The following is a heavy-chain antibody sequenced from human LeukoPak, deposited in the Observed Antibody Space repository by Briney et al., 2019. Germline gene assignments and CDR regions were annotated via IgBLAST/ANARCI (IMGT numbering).Heavy chain of an antibody. Sequence: PSETLSLTCSVSGGSISSYYWSWIRQPPGKGLEWIGDIYYSGSIKYNPSLKSRVTMSVDTSKNQFSLKLSSVTAADTAIYYCARENPSGYYNRPIDYWGQGTLVTVSS. J-gene: IGHJ4*02. D-gene: IGHD3-22*01. CDR2: IYYSGSI. V-gene: IGHV4-59*01. CDR1: GGSISSYY. CDR3: ARENPSGYYNRPIDY.